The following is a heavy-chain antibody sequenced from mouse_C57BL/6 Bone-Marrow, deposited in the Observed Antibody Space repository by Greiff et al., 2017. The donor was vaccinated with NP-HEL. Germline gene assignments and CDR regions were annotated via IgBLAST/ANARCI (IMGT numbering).Heavy chain of an antibody. CDR1: GYTFTSYW. CDR3: AREKWLRVAMDY. V-gene: IGHV1-69*01. J-gene: IGHJ4*01. CDR2: IDPSDSYT. D-gene: IGHD2-2*01. Sequence: QVQLQQPGAELVMPGASVKLSCKASGYTFTSYWMHWVKQRPGQGLEWIGEIDPSDSYTNYNQKFKGKSTLTVDKSSSTAYMQRSSLTSEDSAVYYCAREKWLRVAMDYWGQGSSVTVSS.